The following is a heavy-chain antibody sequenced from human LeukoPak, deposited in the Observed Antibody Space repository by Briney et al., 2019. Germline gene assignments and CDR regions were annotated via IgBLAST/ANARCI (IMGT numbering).Heavy chain of an antibody. CDR2: IGTAGDT. D-gene: IGHD1-1*01. J-gene: IGHJ4*02. Sequence: PGGSLRLSCAASGFTFSDYDMHWVRQPTGKGLEWVAAIGTAGDTYYTGSVKGRFTISRENAKNSLYLQMNSLRAGDTAVYYCARVAKERVGGVYYFVYWGQGTLVTVSS. V-gene: IGHV3-13*01. CDR3: ARVAKERVGGVYYFVY. CDR1: GFTFSDYD.